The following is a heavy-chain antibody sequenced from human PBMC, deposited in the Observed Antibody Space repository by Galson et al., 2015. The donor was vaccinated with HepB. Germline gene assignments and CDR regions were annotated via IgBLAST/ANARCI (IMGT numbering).Heavy chain of an antibody. Sequence: SLRLSCAASGFTFSSYWMSWVRQAPGKGLEWVANIKQDGSEKYYVDSVKGRFTISRDNAKNSLYLQMNSLRAEDTAVYYCARPLEQQLAFLAFDIWGQGTMVTVSS. CDR3: ARPLEQQLAFLAFDI. V-gene: IGHV3-7*01. D-gene: IGHD6-13*01. CDR1: GFTFSSYW. J-gene: IGHJ3*02. CDR2: IKQDGSEK.